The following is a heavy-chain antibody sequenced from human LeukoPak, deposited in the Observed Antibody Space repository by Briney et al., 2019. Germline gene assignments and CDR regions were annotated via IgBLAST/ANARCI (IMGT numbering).Heavy chain of an antibody. CDR1: GYTFTNYG. J-gene: IGHJ4*02. Sequence: GASVKVSCKASGYTFTNYGIGWVRQAPGQGLEWMGWISGYNGDTNYAQKFQDRVTMTTHTSTSTAYMELRSLRSDDTAFYYCARGCGSTSCYLLDYWGQGTLVTVSS. CDR2: ISGYNGDT. D-gene: IGHD2-2*01. CDR3: ARGCGSTSCYLLDY. V-gene: IGHV1-18*01.